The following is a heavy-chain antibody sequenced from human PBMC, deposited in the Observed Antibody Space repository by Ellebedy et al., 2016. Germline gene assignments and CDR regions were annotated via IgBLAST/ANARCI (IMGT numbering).Heavy chain of an antibody. Sequence: ASVKVSCKASGYTFTDYYMHWVRQAPGQGLEWMGWINPNSGGTNYAQKFQGRVTMTRDRSTTTAYMQLRRVESDDMAVYYCARGDSSGWTPRLDYWGQGTLVTVSS. V-gene: IGHV1-2*02. CDR1: GYTFTDYY. CDR2: INPNSGGT. J-gene: IGHJ4*02. CDR3: ARGDSSGWTPRLDY. D-gene: IGHD6-19*01.